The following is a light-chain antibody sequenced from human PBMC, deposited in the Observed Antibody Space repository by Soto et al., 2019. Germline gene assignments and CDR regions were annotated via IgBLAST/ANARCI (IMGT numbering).Light chain of an antibody. V-gene: IGLV2-14*01. CDR1: SSDVGGYNY. CDR2: DVS. Sequence: QSALTQPASVSGSPGQSITISCTGTSSDVGGYNYVSWYQQHPGKAPKLMIYDVSNRPSGVSNRFSGSKSGNTASLTISGLHAEDEADYYCSSYTSSSTWVFGTGTKLTVL. J-gene: IGLJ1*01. CDR3: SSYTSSSTWV.